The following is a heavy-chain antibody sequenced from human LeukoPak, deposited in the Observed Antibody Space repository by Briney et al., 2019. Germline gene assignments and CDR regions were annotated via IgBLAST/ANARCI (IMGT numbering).Heavy chain of an antibody. CDR2: IKPDGSEK. J-gene: IGHJ4*02. D-gene: IGHD3-10*01. CDR3: ARERMYSGSGSTYPYYDY. Sequence: GGSLRLSCAASGFTFSSYWMSWVRQSPGKGLEWVANIKPDGSEKYFLDSVKGRFTISRDNAKNALYLEMNSLRAEDTAEYFCARERMYSGSGSTYPYYDYWGQGTLVTVSS. V-gene: IGHV3-7*01. CDR1: GFTFSSYW.